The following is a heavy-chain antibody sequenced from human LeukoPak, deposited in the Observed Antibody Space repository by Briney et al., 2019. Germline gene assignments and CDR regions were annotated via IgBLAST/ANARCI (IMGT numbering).Heavy chain of an antibody. CDR3: AREGLSSSSWHICDF. CDR1: GYPFTGYY. CDR2: VNPDSGAT. J-gene: IGHJ4*02. Sequence: ASVKVSCKAYGYPFTGYYIHWVRQAPGQGLEGLGWVNPDSGATNYAQKFQGRVTLTRDASINTAYMELTRLTSDDTAVYFCAREGLSSSSWHICDFWGQGTLVTVSS. V-gene: IGHV1-2*02. D-gene: IGHD6-13*01.